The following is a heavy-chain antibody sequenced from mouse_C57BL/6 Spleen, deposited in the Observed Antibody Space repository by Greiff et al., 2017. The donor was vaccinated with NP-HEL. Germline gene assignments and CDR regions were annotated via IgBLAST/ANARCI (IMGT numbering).Heavy chain of an antibody. Sequence: EVKLVESGGGLVKPGGSLKLSCAASGFTFSDYGMHWVRQAPEKGLEWVAYISSGSSTIYYADTVKGRFTISRDNAKNTLFLQMTSLRSEEAAMYYCASPYDYGEGGFAYWGQGTLVTVSA. CDR2: ISSGSSTI. V-gene: IGHV5-17*01. CDR1: GFTFSDYG. J-gene: IGHJ3*01. D-gene: IGHD2-4*01. CDR3: ASPYDYGEGGFAY.